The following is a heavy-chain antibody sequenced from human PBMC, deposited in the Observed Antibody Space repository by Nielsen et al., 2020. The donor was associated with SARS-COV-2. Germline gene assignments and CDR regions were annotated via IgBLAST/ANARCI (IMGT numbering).Heavy chain of an antibody. J-gene: IGHJ4*02. V-gene: IGHV3-48*04. D-gene: IGHD1-26*01. CDR3: ARGGGSYDDY. CDR1: GFTFSSYS. CDR2: ISSSSSTI. Sequence: GESLKISCAASGFTFSSYSMNWVRQAPGKGLEWVSYISSSSSTIYYADSVKGRFTISRDNAKNSLYLQMNSLRAEDTAVYYCARGGGSYDDYWGQGTLVTVSS.